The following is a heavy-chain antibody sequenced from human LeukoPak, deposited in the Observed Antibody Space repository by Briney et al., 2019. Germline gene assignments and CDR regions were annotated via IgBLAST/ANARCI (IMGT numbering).Heavy chain of an antibody. CDR3: AKAHYYGSGSYAVFLDY. CDR1: GFTFSRYA. CDR2: ISGSGGST. J-gene: IGHJ4*02. V-gene: IGHV3-23*01. D-gene: IGHD3-10*01. Sequence: HGGALTLSCPASGFTFSRYALSWVRQAPGKGLEGVSAISGSGGSTYYADSVKGRFTISIDNSKNTLYLQMNSLRAEDTAVYYGAKAHYYGSGSYAVFLDYWGQGTLVTVSS.